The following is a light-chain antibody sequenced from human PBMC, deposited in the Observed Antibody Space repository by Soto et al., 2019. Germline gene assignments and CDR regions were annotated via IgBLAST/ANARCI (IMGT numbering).Light chain of an antibody. CDR1: QDINNF. CDR3: QHYDGYLQT. CDR2: AAS. V-gene: IGKV1-16*01. J-gene: IGKJ5*01. Sequence: DVQMTQSPSSLSASVGDSVTITCRASQDINNFLAWFQQKPGKAPKSLIFAASSLHSGVPSRFSGSGSGTDFTLTISILQAEDFGTYYCQHYDGYLQTFGQGTRLEI.